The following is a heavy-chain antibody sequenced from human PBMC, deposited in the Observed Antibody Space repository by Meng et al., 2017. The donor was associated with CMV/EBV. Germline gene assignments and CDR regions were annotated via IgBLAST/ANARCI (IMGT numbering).Heavy chain of an antibody. D-gene: IGHD4-23*01. V-gene: IGHV3-74*01. CDR1: GFTFSSYW. CDR2: IKSDGSAP. J-gene: IGHJ4*02. Sequence: LPCPASGFTFSSYWMHWVRQVPGKGLLWVSRIKSDGSAPRYAGSVKGRFTISRDNAKNTLYLQMNSLRAEDTAVYYCARDNGGNPDYWGQGTLVTVSS. CDR3: ARDNGGNPDY.